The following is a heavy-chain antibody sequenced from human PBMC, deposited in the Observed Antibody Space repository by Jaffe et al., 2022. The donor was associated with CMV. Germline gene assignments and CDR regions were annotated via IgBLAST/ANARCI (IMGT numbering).Heavy chain of an antibody. D-gene: IGHD3-22*01. J-gene: IGHJ4*02. Sequence: EVQLLESGGGLVQPGGSLRLSCAASGSTSRSYAMSWVRQAPGKGLEWVSGIRNSDDSTYYADSVKGRFTISRDKSKNTLYLQMNSLRAEDTAVYYCAKDMFYYDSSGYYQLPLDYWGQGTLVTVSS. V-gene: IGHV3-23*01. CDR1: GSTSRSYA. CDR3: AKDMFYYDSSGYYQLPLDY. CDR2: IRNSDDST.